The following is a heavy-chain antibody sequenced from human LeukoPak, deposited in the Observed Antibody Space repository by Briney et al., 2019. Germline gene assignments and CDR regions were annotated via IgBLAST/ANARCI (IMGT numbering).Heavy chain of an antibody. CDR2: IIPIFGTA. Sequence: VKVSCKASGGTFSSYAISWVRQAPGQGLEWMGGIIPIFGTANYAQKFQGRVTITADESTSTAYMELSSLRSEDTAVYYCARDATLLWFGETLGGNFDYWGQGTLVTVSS. CDR1: GGTFSSYA. V-gene: IGHV1-69*01. J-gene: IGHJ4*02. D-gene: IGHD3-10*01. CDR3: ARDATLLWFGETLGGNFDY.